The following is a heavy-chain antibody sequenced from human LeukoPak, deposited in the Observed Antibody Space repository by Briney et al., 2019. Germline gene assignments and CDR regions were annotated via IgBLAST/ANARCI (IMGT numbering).Heavy chain of an antibody. V-gene: IGHV4-59*01. CDR1: GGSITNSY. J-gene: IGHJ3*02. Sequence: SETLSLTCTVSGGSITNSYWNWIRQSPGKGLEWIGYINYSGSTNYNPSLKSRVTKSVDTSKNQFSLKLSSVTAADTAVYFCARDPLSTNDFDIWGQGTMVTVSS. CDR3: ARDPLSTNDFDI. CDR2: INYSGST. D-gene: IGHD1-1*01.